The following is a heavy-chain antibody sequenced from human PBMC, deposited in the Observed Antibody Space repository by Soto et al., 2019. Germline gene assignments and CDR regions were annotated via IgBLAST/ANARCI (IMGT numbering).Heavy chain of an antibody. V-gene: IGHV3-30*18. J-gene: IGHJ3*02. D-gene: IGHD3-22*01. CDR1: GFTFSSYG. Sequence: GGSLRLSCAASGFTFSSYGMHWVRQAPGKGLEWVAVISYDGSNKYYADSVKGRFTISRDNSKNTLYLQMNSLRAEDTAVYYCAKIDKQYYDSSGYYYEGRAFDIWGQGTMVTVSS. CDR2: ISYDGSNK. CDR3: AKIDKQYYDSSGYYYEGRAFDI.